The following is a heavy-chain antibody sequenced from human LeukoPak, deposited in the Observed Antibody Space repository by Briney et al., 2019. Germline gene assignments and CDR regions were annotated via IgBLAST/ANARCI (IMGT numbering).Heavy chain of an antibody. CDR3: ARLKEGDQPGYCSSTSCYAWFDP. Sequence: SETLSLTCAVSGYSISSGYYWGWIRQPPGQGLEWIGSIYHSGSTYYNPSLKSRVTISVDTSKNQFSLKLSSVTAADTAVYYCARLKEGDQPGYCSSTSCYAWFDPWGQGTLVTVSS. D-gene: IGHD2-2*01. CDR2: IYHSGST. V-gene: IGHV4-38-2*01. CDR1: GYSISSGYY. J-gene: IGHJ5*02.